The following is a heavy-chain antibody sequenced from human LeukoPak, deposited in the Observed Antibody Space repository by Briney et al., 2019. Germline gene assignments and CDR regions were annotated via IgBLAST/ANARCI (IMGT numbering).Heavy chain of an antibody. J-gene: IGHJ4*02. Sequence: PGGSLRLSCAASGFTFSSYGMHWVRQAPGKGLEWVAFIRYDGSNKYYADSVKGRFTISRDNSKNTLYLQMNSLRAEDTAVYYCAKDLRFLEWGPVDYWSQGTLVTVSS. D-gene: IGHD3-3*01. V-gene: IGHV3-30*02. CDR3: AKDLRFLEWGPVDY. CDR1: GFTFSSYG. CDR2: IRYDGSNK.